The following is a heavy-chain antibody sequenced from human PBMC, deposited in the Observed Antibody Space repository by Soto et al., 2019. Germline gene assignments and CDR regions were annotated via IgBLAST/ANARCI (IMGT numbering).Heavy chain of an antibody. Sequence: GESLKISCKGSGYSFTSYWIAWVRQMPGKGLEWMGFIYPGDSDTRYSPSFQGQVTISADKAISTGYLQWSSLKASDTALYYCARGVYYYDSSGYYFDYWGQGTLVTVSS. CDR2: IYPGDSDT. V-gene: IGHV5-51*01. D-gene: IGHD3-22*01. J-gene: IGHJ4*02. CDR3: ARGVYYYDSSGYYFDY. CDR1: GYSFTSYW.